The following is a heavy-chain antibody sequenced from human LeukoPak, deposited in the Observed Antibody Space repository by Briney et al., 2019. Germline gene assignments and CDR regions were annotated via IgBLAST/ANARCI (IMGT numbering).Heavy chain of an antibody. D-gene: IGHD3-22*01. Sequence: SETLSLTCTVSGGSISSSSYYWDWIRQPPGKGLEWIGSVYYSGTTYCNPSLKSRVTISVDTSKNQFSLKLSSVTAADTAVYYCAREQDPGYYYDSSGYYVDYWGQGTLVTVSS. V-gene: IGHV4-39*07. CDR2: VYYSGTT. CDR3: AREQDPGYYYDSSGYYVDY. CDR1: GGSISSSSYY. J-gene: IGHJ4*02.